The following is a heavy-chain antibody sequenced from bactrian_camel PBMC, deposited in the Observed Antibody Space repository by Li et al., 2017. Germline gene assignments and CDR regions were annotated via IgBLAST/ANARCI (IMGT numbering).Heavy chain of an antibody. J-gene: IGHJ4*01. V-gene: IGHV3-3*01. CDR1: GYAYSDGYC. CDR2: MYSGESTT. D-gene: IGHD1*01. Sequence: HVQLVESGGGSVQVGGSLRLSCVVSGYAYSDGYCLGWFRQARGKEREGVAQMYSGESTTYYADSVKGRFTVSRDSGNNSVDLMTNTLNPEDNGMYYCAANFGPYCSGPYLARRANFVGQGTQVTVS.